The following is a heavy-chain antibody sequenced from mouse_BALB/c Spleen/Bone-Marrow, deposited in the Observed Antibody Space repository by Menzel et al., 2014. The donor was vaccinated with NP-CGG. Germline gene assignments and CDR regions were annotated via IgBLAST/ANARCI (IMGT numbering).Heavy chain of an antibody. V-gene: IGHV2-2*02. CDR1: GFSLTSYG. D-gene: IGHD1-1*01. CDR2: IWSGGST. J-gene: IGHJ4*01. CDR3: ARNLLLRRAMDY. Sequence: QVQLQQSGPGLVQPSQSLSITSTVSGFSLTSYGVHWVRQSPGKGLEWLGVIWSGGSTDYNAAFISRLSISKDNSKSQVFFKMNSLQANDTAIYYCARNLLLRRAMDYWGQGTSVTVSS.